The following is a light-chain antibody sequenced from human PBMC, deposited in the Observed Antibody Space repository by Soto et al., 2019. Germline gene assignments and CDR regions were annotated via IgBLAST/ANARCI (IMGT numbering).Light chain of an antibody. J-gene: IGLJ2*01. CDR3: GTWDDSLSAGV. CDR2: DND. CDR1: SSNIGNRY. V-gene: IGLV1-51*01. Sequence: QSVLTQPPSVSAAPGQKVTISCSGSSSNIGNRYVSWYQHLPGTAPKLLIYDNDKRPSGIPDRFSGSKSGTSATLGITGLQTGDEADYYCGTWDDSLSAGVFGGGTKVTVL.